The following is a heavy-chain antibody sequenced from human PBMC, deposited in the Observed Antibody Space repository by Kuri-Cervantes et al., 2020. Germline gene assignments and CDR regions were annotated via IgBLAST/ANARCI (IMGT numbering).Heavy chain of an antibody. CDR3: AREVGEELIPRYYYYMDV. CDR1: GFTFSSYS. D-gene: IGHD3-16*01. V-gene: IGHV3-21*01. CDR2: ISSSSSYI. Sequence: GESLKISCAASGFTFSSYSMNWVRQAPGKGLEWVSSISSSSSYIYYADSVKGRFTISRDNAKNSLYLQMNSLRAEDTAVYYCAREVGEELIPRYYYYMDVWGKGTTVTVSS. J-gene: IGHJ6*03.